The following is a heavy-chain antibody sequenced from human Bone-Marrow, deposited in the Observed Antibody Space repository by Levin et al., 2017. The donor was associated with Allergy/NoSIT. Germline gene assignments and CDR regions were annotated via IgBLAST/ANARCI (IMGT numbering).Heavy chain of an antibody. D-gene: IGHD2-8*01. V-gene: IGHV3-7*02. Sequence: GGSLRLSCASSGFTFSGYWMAWVRQAPGKGLEWVANINRDGGDGYYVDSVKGRFTIPRDNARNSLDLQMNSLRVEDTAVYYCARNGAWSFEFWGQGTLVTVSS. J-gene: IGHJ4*02. CDR1: GFTFSGYW. CDR3: ARNGAWSFEF. CDR2: INRDGGDG.